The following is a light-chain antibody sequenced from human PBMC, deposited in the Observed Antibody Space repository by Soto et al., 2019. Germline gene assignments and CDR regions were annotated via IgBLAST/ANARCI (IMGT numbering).Light chain of an antibody. CDR1: SSDVGDNNY. Sequence: SALSQPGSVGASPGQSITISCSGTSSDVGDNNYVSWYQQHPGKAPKLIIYEVNNRPSGVSNRFSGSKSGNTASLSISGLQAEDEADYYCGSFTSTSTLYDFGTGTKVTVL. CDR3: GSFTSTSTLYD. V-gene: IGLV2-14*01. J-gene: IGLJ1*01. CDR2: EVN.